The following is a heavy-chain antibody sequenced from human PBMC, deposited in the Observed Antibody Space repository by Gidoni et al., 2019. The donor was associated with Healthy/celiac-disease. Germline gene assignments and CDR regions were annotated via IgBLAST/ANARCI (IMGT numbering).Heavy chain of an antibody. J-gene: IGHJ4*02. CDR3: AKGRSGSPGSFYY. Sequence: EVQLLESGGGLVQPGGSLRLSCAASGFTFSSYAMSWVRQAPGKGLAWVSAISGSGGSTYYADSVKGRFTISRDNAKNTLYLQMNSLRAEDTAVYYCAKGRSGSPGSFYYWGQGTLVTVSS. D-gene: IGHD1-26*01. CDR1: GFTFSSYA. V-gene: IGHV3-23*01. CDR2: ISGSGGST.